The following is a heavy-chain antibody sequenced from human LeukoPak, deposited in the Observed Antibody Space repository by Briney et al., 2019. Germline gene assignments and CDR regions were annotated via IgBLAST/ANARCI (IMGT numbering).Heavy chain of an antibody. J-gene: IGHJ4*02. CDR3: ARADYDYVWGRYRYFPGEL. Sequence: GGSLRLSCAASGFTFSSYGMHWVRQAPGKGLEWVAVIWYDGSNKYYADSVKGRFTISRDNSKNTLYLQMNSLRAEGTAVYYCARADYDYVWGRYRYFPGELWGQGTLVTVSS. CDR2: IWYDGSNK. D-gene: IGHD3-16*02. V-gene: IGHV3-33*01. CDR1: GFTFSSYG.